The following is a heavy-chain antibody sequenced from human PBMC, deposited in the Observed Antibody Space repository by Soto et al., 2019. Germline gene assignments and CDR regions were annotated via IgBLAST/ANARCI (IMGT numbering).Heavy chain of an antibody. CDR1: GGSISSNNW. Sequence: QVQLQESGPGLVKPSGTLSLTCAVSGGSISSNNWWNWVRQPPGKGLEWIGEIHHSGSTNYNPSLKSRVTISVDKSKNQFSLKLNSMTAADTAVYYCARARQYCSSSSCYLDPWGQGTLVTVSS. J-gene: IGHJ5*02. CDR3: ARARQYCSSSSCYLDP. D-gene: IGHD2-2*01. CDR2: IHHSGST. V-gene: IGHV4-4*02.